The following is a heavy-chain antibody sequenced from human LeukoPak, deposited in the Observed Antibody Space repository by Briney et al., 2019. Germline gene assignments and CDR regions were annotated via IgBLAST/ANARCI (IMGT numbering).Heavy chain of an antibody. Sequence: SVKVSCTASGGTFSSYAISWVRQAPGQGLEWMGRIIPILGIANYAQKFQGRVTITADKSTSTAYMELSSLRSEDTAVYYCASMGGDRRNDIVVVPAARLGMDYGMDVWGQGTTVTVSS. CDR1: GGTFSSYA. J-gene: IGHJ6*02. CDR2: IIPILGIA. D-gene: IGHD2-2*01. CDR3: ASMGGDRRNDIVVVPAARLGMDYGMDV. V-gene: IGHV1-69*04.